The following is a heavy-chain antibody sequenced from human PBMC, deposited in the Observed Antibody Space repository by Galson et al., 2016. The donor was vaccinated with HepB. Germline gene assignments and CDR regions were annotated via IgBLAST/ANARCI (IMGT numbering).Heavy chain of an antibody. D-gene: IGHD2-2*02. CDR1: GFTFSSYA. J-gene: IGHJ3*01. CDR3: AKDRRPIARYTKDGFDV. Sequence: SLRLSCAASGFTFSSYAMNWVRQAPGKGLEWVSMISRSGGSANYVDSVKGRFTISRDNSKNRLYLQMNGLGAEDAALYYCAKDRRPIARYTKDGFDVWGQGTMVTVSS. V-gene: IGHV3-23*01. CDR2: ISRSGGSA.